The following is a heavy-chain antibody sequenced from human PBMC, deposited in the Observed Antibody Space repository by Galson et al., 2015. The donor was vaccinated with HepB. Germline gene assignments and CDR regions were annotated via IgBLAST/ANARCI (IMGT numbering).Heavy chain of an antibody. Sequence: SVKVSCKASGYTFTSYGISWVRQAPGQGLEWMGWISAYNGNTNYAQKLQGRVTMTTDTSTSTAYMELRSLRSDDTAVYYCARGLAVGSTPPHWHAALDYWGQGTLVTVSS. CDR1: GYTFTSYG. J-gene: IGHJ4*02. V-gene: IGHV1-18*04. D-gene: IGHD6-19*01. CDR2: ISAYNGNT. CDR3: ARGLAVGSTPPHWHAALDY.